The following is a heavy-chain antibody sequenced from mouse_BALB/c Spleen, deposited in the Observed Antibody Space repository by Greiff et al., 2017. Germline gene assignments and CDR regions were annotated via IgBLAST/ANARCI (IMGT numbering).Heavy chain of an antibody. J-gene: IGHJ4*01. V-gene: IGHV1-9*01. Sequence: VKLMESGAELMKPGASVKISCKATGYTFSSYWIEWVKQRPGHGLEWIGEILPGSGSTNYNEKFKGKATFTADTSSNTAYMQLSSLTSEDSAVYYCARVTTVYAMDYWGQGTSVTVSS. CDR2: ILPGSGST. CDR1: GYTFSSYW. CDR3: ARVTTVYAMDY. D-gene: IGHD1-1*01.